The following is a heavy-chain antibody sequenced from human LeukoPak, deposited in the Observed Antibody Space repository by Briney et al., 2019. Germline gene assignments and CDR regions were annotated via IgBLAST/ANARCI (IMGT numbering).Heavy chain of an antibody. V-gene: IGHV4-34*01. J-gene: IGHJ4*02. Sequence: SETLSLTCTVFGGAFSGYYWSWIRQPPDKGLEWIGEINPSGSTNYNPSLKTRVTISTDTSKNHFSLSLDSVTAADTGVYYCVRGSRVYCGGDCYFYWGQGTLVTVSS. CDR2: INPSGST. D-gene: IGHD2-21*02. CDR1: GGAFSGYY. CDR3: VRGSRVYCGGDCYFY.